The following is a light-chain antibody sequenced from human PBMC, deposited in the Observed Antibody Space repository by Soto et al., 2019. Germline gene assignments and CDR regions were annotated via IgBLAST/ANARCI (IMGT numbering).Light chain of an antibody. Sequence: QSALTQPASVSGSPGQSITISCTGTSSDVGSHNFVSWYQQRPGKAPKLMIFEVTKRPSGVSSRFSGSKSGYTASLTISGLQTDDEADYYCSSYTSTTRLFGGGTKLTVL. CDR1: SSDVGSHNF. CDR3: SSYTSTTRL. CDR2: EVT. J-gene: IGLJ2*01. V-gene: IGLV2-14*02.